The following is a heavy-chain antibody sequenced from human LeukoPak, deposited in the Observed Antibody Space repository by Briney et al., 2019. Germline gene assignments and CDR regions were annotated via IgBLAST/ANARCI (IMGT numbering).Heavy chain of an antibody. V-gene: IGHV3-21*01. J-gene: IGHJ4*02. Sequence: GGSLRLSCAASGFTFSSYAMSWVRQAPGKGLEWVSSISSSISYIYYADSGKGRFTISRDNAKNSTYLQMNSLRAEDTAVYYCAREVSFRGVIISDYWGQGTLVTVSS. CDR2: ISSSISYI. D-gene: IGHD3-10*01. CDR1: GFTFSSYA. CDR3: AREVSFRGVIISDY.